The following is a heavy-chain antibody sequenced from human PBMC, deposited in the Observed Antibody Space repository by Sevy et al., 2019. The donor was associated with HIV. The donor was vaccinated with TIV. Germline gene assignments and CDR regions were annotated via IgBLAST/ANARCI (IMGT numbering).Heavy chain of an antibody. CDR1: GGSISSDDYY. J-gene: IGHJ4*02. Sequence: SETLSLTCTVSGGSISSDDYYWSWIRQPPGKGLEWLGYIFYSGSTYYNPSLKSRVTIPGGTSMTQFSLKLGSVTAADTAVYYCARSRAGGGSVFFDYWGQGTLVTVSS. CDR2: IFYSGST. V-gene: IGHV4-30-4*01. CDR3: ARSRAGGGSVFFDY. D-gene: IGHD3-16*01.